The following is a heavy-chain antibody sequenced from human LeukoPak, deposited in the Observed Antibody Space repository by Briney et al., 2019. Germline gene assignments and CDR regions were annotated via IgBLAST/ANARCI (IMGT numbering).Heavy chain of an antibody. CDR3: AKNRESYGSGSYYDY. CDR1: GFTFSSYG. CDR2: IKQDGSEK. Sequence: AGGSLRLSCAASGFTFSSYGMSWVRQAPGKGLEWVANIKQDGSEKYYVDSVKGRFTISRDNARNSLYLQMNSLRPEDTALYFCAKNRESYGSGSYYDYWGQGTLVTVSS. D-gene: IGHD3-10*01. J-gene: IGHJ4*02. V-gene: IGHV3-7*03.